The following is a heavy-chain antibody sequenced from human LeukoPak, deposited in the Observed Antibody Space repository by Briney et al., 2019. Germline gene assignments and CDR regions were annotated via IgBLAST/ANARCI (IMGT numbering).Heavy chain of an antibody. CDR3: ARAYYFDY. Sequence: TSETLSLTCTVSGGSISSYYWSWIRQPPGKGLEWIGYIYCSGSTNYNPSLKSRVTISVDTSKNQFSLKLSSVTAADTAVYYCARAYYFDYWGQGTLVTVSS. J-gene: IGHJ4*02. V-gene: IGHV4-59*01. CDR2: IYCSGST. CDR1: GGSISSYY.